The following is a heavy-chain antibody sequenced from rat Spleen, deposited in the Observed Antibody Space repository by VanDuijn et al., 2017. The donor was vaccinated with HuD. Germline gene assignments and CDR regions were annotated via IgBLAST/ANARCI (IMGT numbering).Heavy chain of an antibody. CDR3: ASSNWDY. CDR1: GFTFSNYG. CDR2: ISTGGGNT. D-gene: IGHD5-1*01. V-gene: IGHV5S13*01. Sequence: EVQLVESGGGLMQPGKSLKVSCVASGFTFSNYGMAWVRQAPTKGLEWVASISTGGGNTYYRDSVKGRFTISRDNAKNTLYLQMDSLRSEDTATYYCASSNWDYWGQGVMVTVSS. J-gene: IGHJ2*01.